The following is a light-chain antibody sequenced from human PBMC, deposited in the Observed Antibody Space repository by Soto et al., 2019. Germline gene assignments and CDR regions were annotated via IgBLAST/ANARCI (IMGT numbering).Light chain of an antibody. V-gene: IGKV3-11*01. CDR3: QQRSHWPVT. CDR2: DAS. Sequence: EIVLTQSPATLSLSPGERATLSCRASQSVSTYLAWYQQKPGQAPRLLIYDASSRATGIPARFSGSGSGTEFTLTISRLEPEDFAVYYCQQRSHWPVTFGQGTRVDIK. CDR1: QSVSTY. J-gene: IGKJ1*01.